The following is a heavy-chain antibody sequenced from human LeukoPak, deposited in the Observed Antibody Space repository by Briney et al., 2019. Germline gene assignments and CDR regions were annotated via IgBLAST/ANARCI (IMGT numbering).Heavy chain of an antibody. V-gene: IGHV1-8*03. D-gene: IGHD3-10*01. J-gene: IGHJ5*02. CDR1: GYTFTSYD. CDR2: MNPNSGNT. Sequence: ASVKVSCKASGYTFTSYDINWVRQATGQGLEWMGWMNPNSGNTGYAQKFQGRVTITRDTSASTAYMELSSLRSEDTAVYYCARAYYYGSGMRSVWFDPWGQGTLVTVSS. CDR3: ARAYYYGSGMRSVWFDP.